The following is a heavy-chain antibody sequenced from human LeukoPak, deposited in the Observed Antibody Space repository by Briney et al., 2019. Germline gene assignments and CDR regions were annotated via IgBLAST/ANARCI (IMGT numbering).Heavy chain of an antibody. CDR1: GFTFSSYS. Sequence: GGSLRLSCAASGFTFSSYSMNWVRQAPGKGLDWVSGISGTSSYMYYGDSVKGRFTVSRDNAKNSLYLQMESLRVEDTAVYYCARDLHYYGSGPWGQGTLVTVSS. V-gene: IGHV3-21*01. CDR3: ARDLHYYGSGP. D-gene: IGHD3-10*01. CDR2: ISGTSSYM. J-gene: IGHJ5*02.